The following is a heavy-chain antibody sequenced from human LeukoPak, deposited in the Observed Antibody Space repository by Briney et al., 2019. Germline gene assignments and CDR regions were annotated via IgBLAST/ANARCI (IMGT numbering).Heavy chain of an antibody. V-gene: IGHV3-15*01. CDR2: IKSKIDGGTT. CDR1: GFTFTNAW. CDR3: ISSWSN. D-gene: IGHD6-13*01. J-gene: IGHJ4*02. Sequence: GGSLRLSCAASGFTFTNAWMTWVRQAPGKGLEWVGRIKSKIDGGTTDYAAPAKGRFTISRDDSKNTLYLQMNSLKTEDTAVYYCISSWSNWGQGTLVTVSS.